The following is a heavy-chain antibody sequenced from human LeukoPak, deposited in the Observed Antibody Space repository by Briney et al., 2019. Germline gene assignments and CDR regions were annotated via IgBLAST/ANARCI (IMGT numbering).Heavy chain of an antibody. CDR2: ISSGSTTI. CDR3: ARDVEQWLVRVYYFDY. D-gene: IGHD6-19*01. CDR1: GFTLSSYS. J-gene: IGHJ4*02. V-gene: IGHV3-48*02. Sequence: PGGSLRLSCATSGFTLSSYSMNWVRQAPGKGPEWISYISSGSTTIYYADSVKGRFTISRDNAKNSLYLQMNSLRDEDTAVYYCARDVEQWLVRVYYFDYWGQGTLVAVSS.